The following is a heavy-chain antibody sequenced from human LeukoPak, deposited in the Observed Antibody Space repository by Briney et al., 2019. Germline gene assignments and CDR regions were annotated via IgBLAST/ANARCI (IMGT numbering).Heavy chain of an antibody. J-gene: IGHJ5*02. D-gene: IGHD4-23*01. V-gene: IGHV4-39*07. CDR2: IYYSGST. Sequence: SETLSLTCTVSGGSISSSSYYWGWIRQPPGKGLEWIGSIYYSGSTYYNPSLKSRVTISVDTSKNQFSLKLSSVTAADTAVYYCARDLGYGGNSLTNWFDPWGQGTLVAVSS. CDR3: ARDLGYGGNSLTNWFDP. CDR1: GGSISSSSYY.